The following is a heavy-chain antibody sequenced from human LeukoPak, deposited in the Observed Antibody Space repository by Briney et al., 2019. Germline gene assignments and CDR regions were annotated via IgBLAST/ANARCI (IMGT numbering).Heavy chain of an antibody. CDR1: GFTFSSYW. CDR3: ARLPRVAAAGTNLFDY. Sequence: GSLRLSCAASGFTFSSYWMSWIRQPPGKGLEWIGEINHSGSTNYNPSLKSRVTISVDTSKNQFSLKLSSVTAADTAVYYCARLPRVAAAGTNLFDYWGQGTLVTVSS. D-gene: IGHD6-13*01. J-gene: IGHJ4*02. V-gene: IGHV4-34*01. CDR2: INHSGST.